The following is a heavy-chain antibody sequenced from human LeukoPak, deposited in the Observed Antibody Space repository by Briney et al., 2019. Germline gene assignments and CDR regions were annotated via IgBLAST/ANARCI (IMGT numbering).Heavy chain of an antibody. CDR3: ARVDPRSDAFDI. Sequence: PSETLSLTCTVSGGSISSGGYYWSWIRQPPGKGLEWIGYIYHSGSTYYNPSLKSRVTISVDRSKNQFSLKLSSVTAADTAVYYCARVDPRSDAFDIWGQGTMVTVSS. V-gene: IGHV4-30-2*01. CDR2: IYHSGST. CDR1: GGSISSGGYY. J-gene: IGHJ3*02. D-gene: IGHD1-14*01.